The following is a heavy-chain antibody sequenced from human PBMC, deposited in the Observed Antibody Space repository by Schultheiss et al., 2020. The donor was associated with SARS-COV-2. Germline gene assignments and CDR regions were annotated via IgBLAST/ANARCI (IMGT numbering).Heavy chain of an antibody. CDR2: MYYSGST. CDR1: GGSISSGGYS. V-gene: IGHV4-30-4*07. CDR3: ARRQGTVTTRGRPNWFDP. Sequence: SETLSLTCTVSGGSISSGGYSWSWIRQPPGKGLEWIGYMYYSGSTYYNPSLKSRVTISVDTSKNQFSLKLSSVTAADTAVYYCARRQGTVTTRGRPNWFDPWGQGTLVTVSS. D-gene: IGHD4-11*01. J-gene: IGHJ5*02.